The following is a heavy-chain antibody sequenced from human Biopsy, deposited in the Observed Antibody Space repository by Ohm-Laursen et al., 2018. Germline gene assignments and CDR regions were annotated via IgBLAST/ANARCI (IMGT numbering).Heavy chain of an antibody. D-gene: IGHD3-22*01. CDR1: GGSISNNNYY. CDR3: ARDYDTSGYYYVS. J-gene: IGHJ5*02. CDR2: IFYRGST. Sequence: SDTLSLTCIVSGGSISNNNYYWGWIRQPPGKGLEWIGSIFYRGSTHYKPSLKGRVNISVDTSKNQFSLKLNSVTAADTAVYYCARDYDTSGYYYVSWGQGTLVTVSS. V-gene: IGHV4-39*01.